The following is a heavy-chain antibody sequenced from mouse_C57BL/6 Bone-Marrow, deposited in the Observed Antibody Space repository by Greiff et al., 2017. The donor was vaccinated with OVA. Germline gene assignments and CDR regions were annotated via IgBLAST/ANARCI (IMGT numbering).Heavy chain of an antibody. CDR1: GFSLTSYG. D-gene: IGHD4-1*01. J-gene: IGHJ4*01. V-gene: IGHV2-5*01. Sequence: VQLQESGPGLVQPSQSLSITCTASGFSLTSYGVHWVRQSPGKGLEWLGVIWRGGSTDYNAAFMSRLSITKDNSKSQVFFKMNSLQADDTAIYYCAKTNWGYYYAMDYWGQGTSVTVSS. CDR2: IWRGGST. CDR3: AKTNWGYYYAMDY.